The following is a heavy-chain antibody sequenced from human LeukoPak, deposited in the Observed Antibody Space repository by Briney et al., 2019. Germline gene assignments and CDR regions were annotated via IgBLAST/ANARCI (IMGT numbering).Heavy chain of an antibody. Sequence: SETLSLTCTVSGGSISSGGYYWSWIRQHPGKGLEWIGYIYYSGSTNYNPSLKSRVTISVDTSKNQFSLKLSSVTAADTAVYYCARGYSSSWYGLQDYWGQGTLVTVSS. CDR2: IYYSGST. D-gene: IGHD6-13*01. V-gene: IGHV4-61*08. J-gene: IGHJ4*02. CDR1: GGSISSGGYY. CDR3: ARGYSSSWYGLQDY.